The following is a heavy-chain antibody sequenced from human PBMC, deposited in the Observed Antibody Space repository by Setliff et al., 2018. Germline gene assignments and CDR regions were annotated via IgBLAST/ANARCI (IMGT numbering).Heavy chain of an antibody. D-gene: IGHD2-2*01. CDR2: INPHNEGT. V-gene: IGHV1-2*02. Sequence: ASVKVSCKSSGYSFIDYYIHWVRQAPGQGLEWMGWINPHNEGTTFAQKFQDRVTATTDTSITTAYLKLSGLTSDDPAVYYCSGGRRGSTWTSDSWGQGTLVTVSS. CDR1: GYSFIDYY. J-gene: IGHJ4*02. CDR3: SGGRRGSTWTSDS.